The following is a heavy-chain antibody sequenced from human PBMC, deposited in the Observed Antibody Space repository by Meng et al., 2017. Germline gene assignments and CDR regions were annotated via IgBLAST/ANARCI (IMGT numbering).Heavy chain of an antibody. D-gene: IGHD3-10*01. CDR3: ARSGLADAFDI. V-gene: IGHV3-30*01. CDR2: ISYDGSNK. J-gene: IGHJ3*02. CDR1: GFTFSSYA. Sequence: QVRMVESGGGVVQPGRSLRLSCAASGFTFSSYAMHWVRQATGKGLEWVAVISYDGSNKYYADSVKGRFTSSRDNSKNTLYLQMNSLRAEDTAVYYCARSGLADAFDIWGQGTMVTVSS.